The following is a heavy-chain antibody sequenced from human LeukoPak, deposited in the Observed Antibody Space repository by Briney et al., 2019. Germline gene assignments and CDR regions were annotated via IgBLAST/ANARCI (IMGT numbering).Heavy chain of an antibody. CDR3: AKQAVEGWYLGQFDY. CDR2: IYYSGRT. Sequence: VKPSETLSLTCTVSGGSISSYYWSWIRQPPGKGLEWIGYIYYSGRTNYNPSLKSRVTISVDTSKNQFSLKLNSVTAADTAVYYCAKQAVEGWYLGQFDYWGQGTLVTVSS. V-gene: IGHV4-59*08. J-gene: IGHJ4*02. D-gene: IGHD2-15*01. CDR1: GGSISSYY.